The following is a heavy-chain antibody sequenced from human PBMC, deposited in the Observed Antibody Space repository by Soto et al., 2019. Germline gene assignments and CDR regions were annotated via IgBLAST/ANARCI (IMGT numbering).Heavy chain of an antibody. CDR2: ISAGSEGA. Sequence: EVQLLESGGGLLQPGGALRLSCAASGFTFSSHAMSWVRKAPGKGLEWISSISAGSEGAYYADSVKGRFTISRDNSNNTLYLQMNSLRAEDTAVYYCARDLWWYLHWGQGTLVTVSS. CDR3: ARDLWWYLH. V-gene: IGHV3-23*01. D-gene: IGHD2-15*01. J-gene: IGHJ4*02. CDR1: GFTFSSHA.